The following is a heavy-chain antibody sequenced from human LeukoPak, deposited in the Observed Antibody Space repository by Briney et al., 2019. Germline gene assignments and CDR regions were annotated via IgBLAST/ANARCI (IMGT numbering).Heavy chain of an antibody. J-gene: IGHJ3*02. CDR2: IYTSGST. Sequence: TSETLSLTCTVSGGSISSYYWSWIRQPAGKGLEWIGHIYTSGSTNYNPSLKSRVTMSIDTSKNQFSLKLSSVTAADTAVYYCAHWNDGDAFDIWGQGTMVTVSS. V-gene: IGHV4-4*07. CDR1: GGSISSYY. CDR3: AHWNDGDAFDI. D-gene: IGHD1-1*01.